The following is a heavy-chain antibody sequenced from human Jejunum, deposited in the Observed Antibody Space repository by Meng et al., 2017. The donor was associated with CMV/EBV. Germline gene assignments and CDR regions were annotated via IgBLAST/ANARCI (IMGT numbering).Heavy chain of an antibody. CDR2: IAYDGANE. CDR1: FTLSYYA. CDR3: ARPRVSYTNWAPQGH. J-gene: IGHJ4*02. Sequence: FTLSYYAMHWVRQAPGKGLEWVAVIAYDGANEFYADSVKGRFTISRDNSKNTLYLQMDSLRPEDTAVYYCARPRVSYTNWAPQGHWGQGTQVTVSS. D-gene: IGHD2-2*02. V-gene: IGHV3-30-3*01.